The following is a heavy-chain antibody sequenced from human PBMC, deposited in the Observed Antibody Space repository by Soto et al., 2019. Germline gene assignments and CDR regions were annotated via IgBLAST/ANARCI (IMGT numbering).Heavy chain of an antibody. Sequence: PSETLSLTCTVSGGSVSSGSYYWSWIRQPPGKGLEWIGYIYYSGSTNYNPSLKSRVTISVDTSKNQFSLKLSSVTAADTAVYYCARDNQGWLAVPYGMDVWGQGTTVTVSS. CDR3: ARDNQGWLAVPYGMDV. V-gene: IGHV4-61*01. J-gene: IGHJ6*02. CDR1: GGSVSSGSYY. D-gene: IGHD5-12*01. CDR2: IYYSGST.